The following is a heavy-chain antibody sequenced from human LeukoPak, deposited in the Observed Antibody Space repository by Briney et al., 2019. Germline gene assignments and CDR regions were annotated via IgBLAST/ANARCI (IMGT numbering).Heavy chain of an antibody. CDR2: ILPIFGTA. J-gene: IGHJ6*03. CDR1: GGTFSSYA. Sequence: SVKVSCKAPGGTFSSYAISWVRQAPGQGLEWMGGILPIFGTANYAQKLQGRVTINPDGSPRTAYIEISNLSSAATPVCSCARCSIVVVPAASHYYYYMHVWGKGTTVTVSS. V-gene: IGHV1-69*13. D-gene: IGHD2-2*01. CDR3: ARCSIVVVPAASHYYYYMHV.